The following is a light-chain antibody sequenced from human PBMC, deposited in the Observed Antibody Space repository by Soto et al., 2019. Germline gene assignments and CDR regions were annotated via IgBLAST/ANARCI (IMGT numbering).Light chain of an antibody. V-gene: IGLV2-14*01. CDR2: EVS. J-gene: IGLJ2*01. CDR1: SSDIGNYNF. CDR3: SSYTSISTYVV. Sequence: QSVLTQPASVSGSPGQSITISCTGTSSDIGNYNFVSWYQQHPGKAPKLMIYEVSNRPSGVSDRFSGSKSGNTASLTISGLRAEDEADYYCSSYTSISTYVVFGGGTKLTVL.